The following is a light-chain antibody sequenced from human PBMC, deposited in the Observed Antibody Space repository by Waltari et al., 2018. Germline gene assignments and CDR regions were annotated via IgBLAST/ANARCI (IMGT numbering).Light chain of an antibody. CDR1: QNICNY. V-gene: IGKV1-33*01. CDR2: DAS. Sequence: DIQMTQSPSSLSASVGDRVTITCQASQNICNYLNCHHQKPGKAPNPLIYDASNLETVVPSRFSGSGSGTDCTFTISSLQPEDIATYYCQQYDNLPPLTFGGGTKVEIK. CDR3: QQYDNLPPLT. J-gene: IGKJ4*01.